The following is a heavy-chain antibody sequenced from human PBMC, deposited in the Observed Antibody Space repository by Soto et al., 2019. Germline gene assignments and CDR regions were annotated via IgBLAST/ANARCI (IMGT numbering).Heavy chain of an antibody. J-gene: IGHJ5*02. CDR2: IDPRDSYT. Sequence: ESLKISCTCFGYTLNIFWISWVRQIPGRGLEWVGRIDPRDSYTSYSPSFQGHVTISADKSISAVYLQWGSLKASDTAMYYCARLYCSSSTCDSWFDPWGQGTLVTVSS. D-gene: IGHD2-2*01. V-gene: IGHV5-10-1*01. CDR3: ARLYCSSSTCDSWFDP. CDR1: GYTLNIFW.